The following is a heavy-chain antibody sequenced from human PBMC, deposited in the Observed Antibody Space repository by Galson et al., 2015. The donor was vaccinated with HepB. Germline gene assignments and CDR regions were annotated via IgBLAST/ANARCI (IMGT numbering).Heavy chain of an antibody. CDR1: EFSVSSYA. D-gene: IGHD3-10*01. CDR3: AKLSVRGVVNPRGGSDY. Sequence: SLRLSCAASEFSVSSYAMSWVRQAPGKGLEWVSGIGGRGHSTYYADSVKGRFTISRDNSKNTLYLQLSSRGAEDTAVYYCAKLSVRGVVNPRGGSDYWGQGTLVTVSS. J-gene: IGHJ4*02. V-gene: IGHV3-23*01. CDR2: IGGRGHST.